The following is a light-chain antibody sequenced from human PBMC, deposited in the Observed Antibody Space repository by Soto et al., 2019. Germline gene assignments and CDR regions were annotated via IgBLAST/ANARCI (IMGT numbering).Light chain of an antibody. V-gene: IGKV3-15*01. Sequence: EILVTQSPATLSVSPGERVILSCRASQSVGSTLAWYQQKPGQAPRLLIRGASTRATGVPARFSGSGSGTEFTLTISSLQSEDFAVYYCQQYSTSLTFGGGTTLEIK. CDR3: QQYSTSLT. CDR2: GAS. CDR1: QSVGST. J-gene: IGKJ4*02.